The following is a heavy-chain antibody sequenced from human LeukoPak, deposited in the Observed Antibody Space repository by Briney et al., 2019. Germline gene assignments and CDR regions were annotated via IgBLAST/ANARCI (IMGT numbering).Heavy chain of an antibody. CDR1: GSRFTSYW. CDR3: ARNGYSGSYSESGYAFDI. CDR2: IYTGESDT. J-gene: IGHJ3*02. Sequence: GASLKISYKGSGSRFTSYWIGWVRPMPGKGVEWMGIIYTGESDTRYSLSFEGQVTISADKSISTAYLQWSSLKASDTAMYYCARNGYSGSYSESGYAFDIWGQGTMVTVSS. V-gene: IGHV5-51*01. D-gene: IGHD1-26*01.